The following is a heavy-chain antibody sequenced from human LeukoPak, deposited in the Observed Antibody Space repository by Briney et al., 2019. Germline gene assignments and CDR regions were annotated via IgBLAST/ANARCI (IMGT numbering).Heavy chain of an antibody. V-gene: IGHV4-59*01. CDR3: ARGEPRDYYYYMDV. J-gene: IGHJ6*03. Sequence: SETLSLTCTVSGGSISSYYWNWIRQPPGKGLEWIGYIYYSGSTNYNPSLKSRVTISVDTSKNQFSLKLSSVTAADTAVYYCARGEPRDYYYYMDVWGKGTTVTISS. CDR2: IYYSGST. CDR1: GGSISSYY. D-gene: IGHD1-14*01.